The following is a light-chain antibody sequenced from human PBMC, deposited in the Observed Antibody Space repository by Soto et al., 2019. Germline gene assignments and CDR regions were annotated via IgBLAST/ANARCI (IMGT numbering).Light chain of an antibody. V-gene: IGKV3-11*01. CDR2: DAS. J-gene: IGKJ4*01. CDR1: QSVSSY. Sequence: EIVLTQSPATLSLSPGEISTLSCRASQSVSSYLAWYQQKPGQAPRLLIYDASNRATGIPARFSGSGYGTDFTLTISSLEPEDFALYYCKQRRKWHSLLTFGGGTKVEIK. CDR3: KQRRKWHSLLT.